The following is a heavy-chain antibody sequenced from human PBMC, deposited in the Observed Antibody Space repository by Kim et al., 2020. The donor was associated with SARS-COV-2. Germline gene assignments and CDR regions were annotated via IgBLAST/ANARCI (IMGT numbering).Heavy chain of an antibody. CDR3: ARGARIAVAAFRYYYYGMDV. CDR1: GGSFSGYY. Sequence: SETLSLTCAVYGGSFSGYYWSWIRQPPGKGLEWIGEINHSGSTNYNPSLKSRVTISVDTSKNQFSLKLSSVTAADTAVYYCARGARIAVAAFRYYYYGMDVWGQGTTVTVSS. CDR2: INHSGST. J-gene: IGHJ6*02. V-gene: IGHV4-34*01. D-gene: IGHD6-19*01.